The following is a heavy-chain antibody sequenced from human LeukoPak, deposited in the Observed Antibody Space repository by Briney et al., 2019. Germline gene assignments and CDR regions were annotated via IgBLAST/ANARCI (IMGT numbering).Heavy chain of an antibody. J-gene: IGHJ6*04. Sequence: SVKVSCKASGGTFSSYAISWVRQAPGQGLEWMGGIISIFGTANYAQKFQGRVTITADESTSTAYMELSSLRSEDTAVYYCASGGATYSSSWNENYYYYYGMDVWGKGTTVTVSS. CDR1: GGTFSSYA. V-gene: IGHV1-69*01. CDR2: IISIFGTA. D-gene: IGHD6-13*01. CDR3: ASGGATYSSSWNENYYYYYGMDV.